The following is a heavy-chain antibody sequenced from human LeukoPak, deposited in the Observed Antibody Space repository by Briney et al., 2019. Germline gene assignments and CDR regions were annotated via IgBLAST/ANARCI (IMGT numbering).Heavy chain of an antibody. Sequence: SGTLSLTCAVSGGSISESNWWSWVRQPPGKGLEWIGEIYHSGSTNYNLSLKSRVTISIDKSKNQFSLKLSSVTAADTAVYYCARVGAVAGPLDYWGQGTLVTVSS. CDR2: IYHSGST. CDR3: ARVGAVAGPLDY. CDR1: GGSISESNW. D-gene: IGHD6-19*01. J-gene: IGHJ4*02. V-gene: IGHV4-4*02.